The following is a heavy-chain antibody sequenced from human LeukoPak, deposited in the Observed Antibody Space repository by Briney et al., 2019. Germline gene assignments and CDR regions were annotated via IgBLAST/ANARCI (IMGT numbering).Heavy chain of an antibody. Sequence: ETLSLTCSVSGGSLSSYYWSWIRQPPGKGLEWIGYIYYSGNTNYNPSLKSRVTISIDTSKNQFSLKLTSVTAADTAVYYCARAGSSGYLIDYWGQGTLVTVSS. CDR1: GGSLSSYY. CDR2: IYYSGNT. J-gene: IGHJ4*02. CDR3: ARAGSSGYLIDY. D-gene: IGHD3-22*01. V-gene: IGHV4-59*01.